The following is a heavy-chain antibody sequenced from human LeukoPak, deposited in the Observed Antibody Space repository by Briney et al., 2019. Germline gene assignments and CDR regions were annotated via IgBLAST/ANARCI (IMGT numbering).Heavy chain of an antibody. J-gene: IGHJ4*02. V-gene: IGHV4-39*01. Sequence: SETLSLTCTVSGSSISSNSYYWGWIRQSPGEGLEWIGSIFYSGGTYYNPSLMSRVTISVDTSKNQFSLKLNSVTAADTAVYYCARRGYTYGQFDYWGQGTLVTVSS. CDR2: IFYSGGT. CDR3: ARRGYTYGQFDY. D-gene: IGHD5-18*01. CDR1: GSSISSNSYY.